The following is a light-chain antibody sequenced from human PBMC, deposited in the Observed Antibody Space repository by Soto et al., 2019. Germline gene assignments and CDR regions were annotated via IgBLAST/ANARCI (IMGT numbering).Light chain of an antibody. CDR1: QSLSSIY. Sequence: EVVLTQSPGTLSLSSGKRATLSCRASQSLSSIYLAWYQQKPGQAPRLLMYGASNRATGIPDRFSGSGSGTDFTLTISRLEPEDFAVYYCQQYGSSPTFGQGTRLEIK. J-gene: IGKJ5*01. V-gene: IGKV3-20*01. CDR2: GAS. CDR3: QQYGSSPT.